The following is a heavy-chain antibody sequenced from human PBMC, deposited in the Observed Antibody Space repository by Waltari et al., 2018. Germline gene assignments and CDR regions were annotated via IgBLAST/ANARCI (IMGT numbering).Heavy chain of an antibody. V-gene: IGHV3-53*02. CDR1: GFTVSSNY. CDR2: IYSGGST. CDR3: ARDLWESSGWSDY. Sequence: EVQLVETGGGLIQPGGSLRLSCAASGFTVSSNYMSWVRQAPGKGLEWVSVIYSGGSTYYADAVKGRFTISRDNSKNTLYLQMNSLRAEDTAVYYCARDLWESSGWSDYWGQGTLVTVSS. J-gene: IGHJ4*02. D-gene: IGHD6-19*01.